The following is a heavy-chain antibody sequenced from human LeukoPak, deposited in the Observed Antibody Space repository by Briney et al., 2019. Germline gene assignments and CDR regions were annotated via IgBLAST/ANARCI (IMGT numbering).Heavy chain of an antibody. Sequence: PGGSLRLSCAASGFTFSSYGMHWVRQAPGKGLEWVAFIRYDGSNKYYADSVKGRFTISRDNSKNTLYLQMNSLRAEDTAVYYCARDRSQAFDIWAKGQWSPSLQ. V-gene: IGHV3-30*02. CDR3: ARDRSQAFDI. J-gene: IGHJ3*02. CDR2: IRYDGSNK. CDR1: GFTFSSYG.